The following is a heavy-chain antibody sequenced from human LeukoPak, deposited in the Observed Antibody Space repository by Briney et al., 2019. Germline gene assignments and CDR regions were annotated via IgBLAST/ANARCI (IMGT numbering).Heavy chain of an antibody. D-gene: IGHD3-10*01. Sequence: GGSLRLSCAASGFTFSSYWMHWVRQAPGKGLVWVSRINSDGSSTSYADSVKGRFTISRDNAKNTLYLQMNSLRAEDTAVYYCASITMVRGVTPNDYWGQGTLVTVSS. V-gene: IGHV3-74*01. CDR1: GFTFSSYW. J-gene: IGHJ4*02. CDR3: ASITMVRGVTPNDY. CDR2: INSDGSST.